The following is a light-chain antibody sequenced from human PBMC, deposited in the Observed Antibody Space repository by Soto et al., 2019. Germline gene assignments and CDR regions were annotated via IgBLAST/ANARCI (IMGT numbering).Light chain of an antibody. V-gene: IGLV3-1*01. CDR2: QDS. Sequence: SYELAQPPSVSVSPGQTASITCSGDKLGDKFACWYQQKPGQSPVMVIYQDSKRPSGIPERFSGSNSGNTATLTISGTQAIDEADYYCQAWDRSTAVFGGGTKVTVL. CDR1: KLGDKF. J-gene: IGLJ2*01. CDR3: QAWDRSTAV.